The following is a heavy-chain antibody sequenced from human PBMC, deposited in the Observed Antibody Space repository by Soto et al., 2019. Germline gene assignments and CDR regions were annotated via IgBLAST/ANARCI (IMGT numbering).Heavy chain of an antibody. Sequence: PWETLALTCTVSGGSISSYYRSWIRQPPGTGLEWIGYIYYSGSTNYNPSLKIRVTISVDTSKNQFSLKLSSVTAADPSVYERARAAYEFWKGIAFDIWGQETMVT. CDR2: IYYSGST. CDR3: ARAAYEFWKGIAFDI. D-gene: IGHD3-3*01. J-gene: IGHJ3*02. V-gene: IGHV4-59*01. CDR1: GGSISSYY.